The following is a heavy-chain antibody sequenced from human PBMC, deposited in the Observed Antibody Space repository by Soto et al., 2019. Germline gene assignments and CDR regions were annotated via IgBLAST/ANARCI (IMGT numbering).Heavy chain of an antibody. V-gene: IGHV3-7*05. J-gene: IGHJ3*02. CDR1: GFTFSSYL. CDR3: ARGGSITIFGVVIIRSDAFDI. CDR2: IKQDGSEK. Sequence: EVQLVESGGGLVQPGGSLRLSCAASGFTFSSYLMSWVRQAPGKGLEWVANIKQDGSEKYYVDSVKGRFTISRDNAKNSLYLQMNSLRAEDTAVYYCARGGSITIFGVVIIRSDAFDIWGQGTMVTVSS. D-gene: IGHD3-3*01.